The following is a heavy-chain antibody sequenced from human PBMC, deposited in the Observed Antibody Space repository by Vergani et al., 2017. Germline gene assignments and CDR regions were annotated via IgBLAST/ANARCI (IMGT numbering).Heavy chain of an antibody. CDR1: GGSITYGSFY. CDR3: ARSRIYYGAGGPDY. Sequence: QLQLQESGPGLVKPSETLSLTCTVSGGSITYGSFYWSWIRQPPGKGLEWMGYVSFRGDTLYDPSVKGRMTISLNTSSNQFSLYLTSVTAADTAVYYCARSRIYYGAGGPDYWGQGTLVTVSS. V-gene: IGHV4-61*01. CDR2: VSFRGDT. J-gene: IGHJ4*02. D-gene: IGHD3-10*01.